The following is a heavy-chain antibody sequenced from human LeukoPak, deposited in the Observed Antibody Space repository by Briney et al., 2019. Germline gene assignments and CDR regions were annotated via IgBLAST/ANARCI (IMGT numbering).Heavy chain of an antibody. CDR2: INHSGST. CDR3: ARSAYYYDSSGPYRYFDY. CDR1: GGSFSGYY. V-gene: IGHV4-34*01. Sequence: SETLSLTCAVYGGSFSGYYWSWIRQPAGKRLECIGEINHSGSTNYNPSLKSRVTISVDTSKNQFSLKLSSVTAADTAVYYCARSAYYYDSSGPYRYFDYWGQGTLVTVSS. D-gene: IGHD3-22*01. J-gene: IGHJ4*02.